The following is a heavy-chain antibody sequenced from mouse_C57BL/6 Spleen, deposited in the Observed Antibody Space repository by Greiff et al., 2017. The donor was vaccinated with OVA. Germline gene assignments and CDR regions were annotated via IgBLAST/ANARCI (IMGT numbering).Heavy chain of an antibody. CDR2: IYPGDGDT. CDR1: GYAFSSSW. V-gene: IGHV1-82*01. Sequence: QVHVKQSGPELVKPGASVKISCKASGYAFSSSWMNWVKQRPGKGLEWIGRIYPGDGDTNYNGKFKGKATLTADKSSTTAYMQLSSLTSEDSAVYFCASSDSLGYREYAYWGQGTLVTVSS. CDR3: ASSDSLGYREYAY. J-gene: IGHJ3*01. D-gene: IGHD3-2*02.